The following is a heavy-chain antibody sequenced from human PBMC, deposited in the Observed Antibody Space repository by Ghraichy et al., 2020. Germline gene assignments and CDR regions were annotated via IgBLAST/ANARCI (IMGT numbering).Heavy chain of an antibody. Sequence: SETLSLTCTVSGGSISSGGYYWSWIRQHPGKGLEWIGYIYYSGSTYYNPSLKSRVTISVDTSKNQFSLKLSSVTAADTAVYYCAREAYDSSGYYSFGYWGQGTLVTVSS. CDR1: GGSISSGGYY. CDR3: AREAYDSSGYYSFGY. J-gene: IGHJ4*02. V-gene: IGHV4-31*03. D-gene: IGHD3-22*01. CDR2: IYYSGST.